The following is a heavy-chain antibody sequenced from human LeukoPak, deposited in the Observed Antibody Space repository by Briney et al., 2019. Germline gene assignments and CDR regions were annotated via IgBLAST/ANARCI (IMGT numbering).Heavy chain of an antibody. Sequence: ASVKVSCKASGYTFTGYYMHWVRQAPGQGLEWMGWINPNSGGTNYAQKFQGRVTMTRDTSISTAYMELSRLRSDDTAVYYCARRYCSGGSCYQCAFDIWGQGTMVTVSS. D-gene: IGHD2-15*01. CDR3: ARRYCSGGSCYQCAFDI. V-gene: IGHV1-2*02. CDR2: INPNSGGT. J-gene: IGHJ3*02. CDR1: GYTFTGYY.